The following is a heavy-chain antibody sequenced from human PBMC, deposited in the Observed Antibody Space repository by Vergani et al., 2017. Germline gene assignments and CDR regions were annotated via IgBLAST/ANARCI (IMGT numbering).Heavy chain of an antibody. V-gene: IGHV4-34*01. J-gene: IGHJ4*02. CDR1: GGSFNDYW. CDR3: ARGGTGEDVLRFLEWLPQRYYFDY. Sequence: QAQLQQWGAGLLKPSETLSLTCAIYGGSFNDYWWTWIRQPPGKGLEWIGEIRHDGITHYSPSLKSRVTISIDTSKNQFSLKLSSVTAADTAVYYCARGGTGEDVLRFLEWLPQRYYFDYWGQGTLVTVSS. D-gene: IGHD3-3*01. CDR2: IRHDGIT.